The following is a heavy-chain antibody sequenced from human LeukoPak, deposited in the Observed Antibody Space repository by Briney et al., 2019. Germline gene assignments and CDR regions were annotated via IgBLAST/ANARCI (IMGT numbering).Heavy chain of an antibody. V-gene: IGHV4-59*01. J-gene: IGHJ1*01. CDR2: RYYSGST. CDR3: ARVRGDFETD. CDR1: GGSISSYY. D-gene: IGHD3-16*01. Sequence: SETLSLTCSVSGGSISSYYWTWIRQPPGKGLEWIGYRYYSGSTTYNPSLKSRVTISVDTSKSQLSLKLISVTAADTAIYYCARVRGDFETDWGQGTLVTVSS.